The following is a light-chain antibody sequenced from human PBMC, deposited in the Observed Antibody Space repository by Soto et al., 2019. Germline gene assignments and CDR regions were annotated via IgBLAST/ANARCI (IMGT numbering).Light chain of an antibody. V-gene: IGLV1-44*01. J-gene: IGLJ2*01. Sequence: QSVLAQPPSASGTPGQTVTISCSGGSSNIKTNGVSWYQQVPGAAPKLLIYSNSQRPSGAPDRFSGSKSGTSASLAISGLQSEDEATYHCSTWDDSLNGLIFGGGTKVTV. CDR2: SNS. CDR1: SSNIKTNG. CDR3: STWDDSLNGLI.